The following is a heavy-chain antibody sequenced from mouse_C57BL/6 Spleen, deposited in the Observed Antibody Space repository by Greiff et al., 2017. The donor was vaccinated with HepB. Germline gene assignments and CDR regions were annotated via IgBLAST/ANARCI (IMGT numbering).Heavy chain of an antibody. D-gene: IGHD2-1*01. CDR3: ASHLLYAMDY. Sequence: EVKLMESGGELVKPGGSLKLSCAASGFTFSSYGMSWVRQTPDKRLEWVATISSGGSYTYYPDSVKGRFTISRDKAKNTLYLQMSSLKSEDTAMYYCASHLLYAMDYWGQGTSVTVSS. CDR1: GFTFSSYG. V-gene: IGHV5-6*01. CDR2: ISSGGSYT. J-gene: IGHJ4*01.